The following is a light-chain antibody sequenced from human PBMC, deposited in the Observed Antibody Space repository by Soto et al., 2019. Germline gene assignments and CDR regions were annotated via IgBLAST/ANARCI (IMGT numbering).Light chain of an antibody. CDR1: SSNIGNNY. Sequence: QSVLTQPPSVSAAPGQKVTISCSGSSSNIGNNYVSWYQQLPGTAPKLLIYENNKRPSGIPDRFSGSKSGTSATLVITGLQTGDEAYYYCGTWDSSLSVVFGGGTKLTVL. CDR3: GTWDSSLSVV. CDR2: ENN. J-gene: IGLJ2*01. V-gene: IGLV1-51*02.